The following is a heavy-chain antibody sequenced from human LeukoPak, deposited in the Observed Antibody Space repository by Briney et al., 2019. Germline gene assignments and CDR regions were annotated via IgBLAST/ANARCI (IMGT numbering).Heavy chain of an antibody. V-gene: IGHV3-48*02. Sequence: PGGSLRLSCAASGFTFSSYSMNWVRQAPGKGLEWVSYISSSSSTIYYADSVKGRFTISRDNAKSSLYLQMNSLRDEDTAVYYCARAYYDSSGFPPWGQGTLVTVSS. J-gene: IGHJ5*02. CDR2: ISSSSSTI. CDR1: GFTFSSYS. D-gene: IGHD3-22*01. CDR3: ARAYYDSSGFPP.